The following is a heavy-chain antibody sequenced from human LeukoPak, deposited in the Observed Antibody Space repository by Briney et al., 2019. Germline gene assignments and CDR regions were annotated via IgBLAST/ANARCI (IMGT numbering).Heavy chain of an antibody. D-gene: IGHD6-13*01. CDR2: IYPGDSDT. Sequence: GESLKISFKGSGYSFTSYWIGWVRQMPGKGLEWMGIIYPGDSDTRYSPSFRGQVTISADKSISTAYLQWSSLEASDTAIYYCARHVLAAAGTEPFDYWGQGTLVTVSS. V-gene: IGHV5-51*01. J-gene: IGHJ4*02. CDR1: GYSFTSYW. CDR3: ARHVLAAAGTEPFDY.